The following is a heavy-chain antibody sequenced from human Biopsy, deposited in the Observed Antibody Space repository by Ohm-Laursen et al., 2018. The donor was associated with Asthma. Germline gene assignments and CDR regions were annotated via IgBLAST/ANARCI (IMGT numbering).Heavy chain of an antibody. V-gene: IGHV3-30*03. CDR1: GFTFSSYG. Sequence: SLRLSCAASGFTFSSYGTHWVRQAPGKGLEWVAVISYDGSNKYYADSVKGRFTISRDNSKNTLYLQMNSLRAEDTAVYYCASQSSGPDFWSGYYYFDYWGQGTLVTVSS. J-gene: IGHJ4*02. D-gene: IGHD3-3*01. CDR2: ISYDGSNK. CDR3: ASQSSGPDFWSGYYYFDY.